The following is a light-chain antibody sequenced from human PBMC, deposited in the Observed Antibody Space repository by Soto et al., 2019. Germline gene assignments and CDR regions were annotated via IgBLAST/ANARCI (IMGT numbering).Light chain of an antibody. CDR2: DNN. J-gene: IGLJ2*01. V-gene: IGLV1-51*01. CDR1: SSNIGNNF. Sequence: QSVLTQPPSVSAAPGQEVTISCSGSSSNIGNNFVSWYQHLPGTAPKLLIYDNNKRPSGIPDRFSGTKSGTSATLGITGLQTGDDAHYYCATWDSSLIAGVFGGGTKLTVL. CDR3: ATWDSSLIAGV.